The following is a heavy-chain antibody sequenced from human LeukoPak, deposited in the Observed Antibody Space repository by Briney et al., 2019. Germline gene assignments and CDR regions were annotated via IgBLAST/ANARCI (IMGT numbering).Heavy chain of an antibody. Sequence: PGGSLRLSCAASGLTFSSYSMNWVRQAPGKGLEWVSSISSSSSYIYYADSVKGRFTISRDNAKNSLYLQMNSLRAEDTAVYYCARDSQRITMVRGVITSNFDYWGQGTLVTVSS. D-gene: IGHD3-10*01. V-gene: IGHV3-21*01. J-gene: IGHJ4*02. CDR2: ISSSSSYI. CDR1: GLTFSSYS. CDR3: ARDSQRITMVRGVITSNFDY.